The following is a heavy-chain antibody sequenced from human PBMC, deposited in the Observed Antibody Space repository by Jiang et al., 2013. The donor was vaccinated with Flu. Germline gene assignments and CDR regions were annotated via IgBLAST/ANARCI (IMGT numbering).Heavy chain of an antibody. V-gene: IGHV1-46*01. CDR2: INPSGGST. Sequence: GAEVKKPGASVKVSCKASGYTFTSYYMHWVRQAPGQGLEWMGIINPSGGSTSYAQKFQGRVTMTRDTSTSTVYMELSSLRSEDTAVYYCARDLRAYYYDSSGYRSPGGYWGQGTLVTVSS. CDR3: ARDLRAYYYDSSGYRSPGGY. CDR1: GYTFTSYY. J-gene: IGHJ4*02. D-gene: IGHD3-22*01.